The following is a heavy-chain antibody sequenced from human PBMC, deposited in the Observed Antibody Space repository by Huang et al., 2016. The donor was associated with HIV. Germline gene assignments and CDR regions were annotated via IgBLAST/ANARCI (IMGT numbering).Heavy chain of an antibody. V-gene: IGHV4-61*09. D-gene: IGHD1-26*01. Sequence: QVQLQESGPGLVQPSQTLSLICTVSGDSISSGAFYWTWIRQSAGGGLQWIGHVYTRGSVLYNGSLRSRVTIALDTSKTQLSLNLRSVTAADTALYFCARGRGGTHSYFFYSMDVWGAGTAVIVSS. CDR2: VYTRGSV. CDR1: GDSISSGAFY. J-gene: IGHJ6*03. CDR3: ARGRGGTHSYFFYSMDV.